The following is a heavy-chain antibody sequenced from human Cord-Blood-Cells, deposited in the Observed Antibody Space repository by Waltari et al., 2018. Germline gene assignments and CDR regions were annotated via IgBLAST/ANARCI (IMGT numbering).Heavy chain of an antibody. CDR1: GGTLHSTA. CDR3: ARDIAAAGTDY. Sequence: QVQLVQSGAEVKKTGSSVKVSCKASGGTLHSTAISWVRQAPGQGLEWMGGIIPIFGTANYAQKFQGRVTITADESTSTAYMELSSLRSEDTAVYYCARDIAAAGTDYWGQGTLVTVSS. J-gene: IGHJ4*02. CDR2: IIPIFGTA. V-gene: IGHV1-69*12. D-gene: IGHD6-13*01.